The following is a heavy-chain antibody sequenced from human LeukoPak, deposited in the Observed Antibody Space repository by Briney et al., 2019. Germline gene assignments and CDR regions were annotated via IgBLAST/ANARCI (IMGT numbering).Heavy chain of an antibody. J-gene: IGHJ4*02. V-gene: IGHV3-21*01. D-gene: IGHD1-26*01. CDR2: ISSSSSYI. Sequence: GGSLRLSCAASGFTFSSYSMNWVRQAPGKGLEWVSSISSSSSYIYYADSVKGRFTISRDNAKNSLYLQMNSLRAEDTAVYYCARDPGRYPEPSFDYWGQGTLVTVSS. CDR3: ARDPGRYPEPSFDY. CDR1: GFTFSSYS.